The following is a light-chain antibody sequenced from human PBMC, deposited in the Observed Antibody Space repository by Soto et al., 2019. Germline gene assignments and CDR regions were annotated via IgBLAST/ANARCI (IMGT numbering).Light chain of an antibody. CDR1: SSDVGLYNL. V-gene: IGLV2-23*02. J-gene: IGLJ3*02. CDR2: EVN. CDR3: CSYVGSSILM. Sequence: QSALTQPASGSGSPGQSITISCTGTSSDVGLYNLVSWYQQLPGKAPKLIIYEVNERPSGISDRFSGSKSGNTASLTISGLQDEDEADYYCCSYVGSSILMFGGGTKVTVL.